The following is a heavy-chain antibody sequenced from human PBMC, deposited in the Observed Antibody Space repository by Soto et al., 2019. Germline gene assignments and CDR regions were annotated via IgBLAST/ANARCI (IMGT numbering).Heavy chain of an antibody. Sequence: SETLSLTCAVYGGSFSGYFWSWIRQPPGKGLEWIGEINHSGSTKYNPSLKSRVTISLDTSKNQFSLKLYSVTAADTAVYYCARNISGYYYGMDVWGQGTTVTVSS. CDR3: ARNISGYYYGMDV. D-gene: IGHD3-3*02. V-gene: IGHV4-34*01. CDR2: INHSGST. J-gene: IGHJ6*02. CDR1: GGSFSGYF.